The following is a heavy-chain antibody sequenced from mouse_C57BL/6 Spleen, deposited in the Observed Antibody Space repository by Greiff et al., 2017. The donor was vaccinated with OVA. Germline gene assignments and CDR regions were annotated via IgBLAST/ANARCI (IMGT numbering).Heavy chain of an antibody. J-gene: IGHJ4*01. CDR1: GYTFTDYN. V-gene: IGHV1-22*01. CDR3: ARNGYYAMDY. Sequence: EVKLVESGPELVKPGASVKMSCKASGYTFTDYNMHWVKQSHGKSLEWIGYINPNNGGTSYNQKFKGKATLTVNKSSSTAYMELRSLTSEDSAVYYCARNGYYAMDYWGQGTSVTVSS. CDR2: INPNNGGT.